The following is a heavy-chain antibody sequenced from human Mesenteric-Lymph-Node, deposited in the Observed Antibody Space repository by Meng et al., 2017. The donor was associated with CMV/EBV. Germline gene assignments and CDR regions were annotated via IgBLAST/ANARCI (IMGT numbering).Heavy chain of an antibody. CDR2: IYYSGST. J-gene: IGHJ3*02. Sequence: SETLSLTCTVSGGSISSSSYYWGWIRQPPGKGLEWIGSIYYSGSTYYNPSLKSRVTISVDTSKNQFSLKLSSVTAADTAVYYCARVDYSNSDAFDIWGQGTMVTVSS. CDR1: GGSISSSSYY. D-gene: IGHD4-11*01. CDR3: ARVDYSNSDAFDI. V-gene: IGHV4-39*07.